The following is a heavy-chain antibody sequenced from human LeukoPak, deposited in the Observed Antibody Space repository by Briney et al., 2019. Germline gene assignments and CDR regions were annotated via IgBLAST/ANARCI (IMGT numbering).Heavy chain of an antibody. CDR3: ARLYYYYYYMDV. Sequence: SETLSLPCTVSGGSISSSSYYWGWIRQPPGKGLEWIGTIYYSGSTYHSPSLKSRVTISVDTSQNQFSLTVNSVTAADTAVYYCARLYYYYYYMDVWGKGTTVTVSS. V-gene: IGHV4-39*01. CDR1: GGSISSSSYY. J-gene: IGHJ6*03. CDR2: IYYSGST.